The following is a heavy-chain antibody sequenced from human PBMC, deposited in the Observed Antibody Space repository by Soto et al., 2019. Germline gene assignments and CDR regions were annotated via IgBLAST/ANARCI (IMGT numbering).Heavy chain of an antibody. V-gene: IGHV1-18*01. CDR2: ISTSKGDT. CDR3: ATRSPAFDF. J-gene: IGHJ4*02. CDR1: GYTFTSYG. Sequence: QVQMVQSGPEVKKPGASVKVSCKTSGYTFTSYGVAWVRQAPGQGLEWMGWISTSKGDTTYAQKFQGRVTMNTDTSTSTAYMELRSLRSDDTAVYYCATRSPAFDFWGQGTLVTVSS.